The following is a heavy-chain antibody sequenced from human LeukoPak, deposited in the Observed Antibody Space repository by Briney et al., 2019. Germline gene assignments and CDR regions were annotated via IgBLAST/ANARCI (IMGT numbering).Heavy chain of an antibody. Sequence: GGSLRLSCAASGFPFGTYNMSWIRQAPGKGLEWVSYISSSGSTIYYVDSVKGRFTISRDNAKNSLYLQMNSLRAEDTAVYYCASRPAARDLDYWGQGTLVTVSS. D-gene: IGHD2-2*01. CDR1: GFPFGTYN. J-gene: IGHJ4*02. V-gene: IGHV3-11*01. CDR3: ASRPAARDLDY. CDR2: ISSSGSTI.